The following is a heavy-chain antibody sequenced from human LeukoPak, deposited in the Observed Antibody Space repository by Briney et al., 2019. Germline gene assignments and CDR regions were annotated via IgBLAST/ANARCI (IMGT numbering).Heavy chain of an antibody. D-gene: IGHD2-2*01. V-gene: IGHV3-30*02. Sequence: GGSLRLSCAASGLTFSSYGMHWVRQAPGKGLEWVAFIRYDGSNKYYADSVKGRFTISRDNSKNTLYLQMNSLRAEDTAVYYCAKGSRAYQLLMRYFDYWGQGTLVTVSS. CDR3: AKGSRAYQLLMRYFDY. CDR2: IRYDGSNK. CDR1: GLTFSSYG. J-gene: IGHJ4*02.